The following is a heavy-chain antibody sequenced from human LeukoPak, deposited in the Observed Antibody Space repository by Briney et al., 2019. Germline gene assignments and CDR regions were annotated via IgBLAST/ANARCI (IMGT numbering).Heavy chain of an antibody. V-gene: IGHV4-34*01. Sequence: PSETLSLTCAVYGGSFSGYYWSRIRQPPGKGLEWIGEINHSGSTNYNPSLKSRVTISVDTSKNQFSLKLSSVTAADTAVYYCARRKRSGCSSTSCLLNWFDPWGLGTLVTVSS. D-gene: IGHD2-2*01. CDR3: ARRKRSGCSSTSCLLNWFDP. CDR1: GGSFSGYY. J-gene: IGHJ5*02. CDR2: INHSGST.